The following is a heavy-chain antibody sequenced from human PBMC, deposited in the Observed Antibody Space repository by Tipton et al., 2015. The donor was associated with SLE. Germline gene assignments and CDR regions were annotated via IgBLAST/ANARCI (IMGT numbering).Heavy chain of an antibody. CDR3: ARGPDSSGYYSDSPRFDY. CDR2: IYYSGST. D-gene: IGHD3-22*01. V-gene: IGHV4-30-4*01. CDR1: GGSITSGSYY. Sequence: LRLSCSVSGGSITSGSYYWSWIRQHPGKGLEWIGYIYYSGSTYYNPSLKSRVSISVDTSRNQISLRLSSVTAADTAVYFCARGPDSSGYYSDSPRFDYWGQGTLVTVSS. J-gene: IGHJ4*02.